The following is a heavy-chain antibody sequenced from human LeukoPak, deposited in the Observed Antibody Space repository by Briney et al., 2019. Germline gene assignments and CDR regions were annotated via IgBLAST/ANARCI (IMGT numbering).Heavy chain of an antibody. Sequence: GGSLRLSCAASGFTFSSYSMNWVRQAPGKGLEWVSSISSSSSYIYYADSVKGRFTISRDNAKNSLYLQMNSLRSEDTAVYYCARTPQFGTYYYDSSGYSSGYFDLWGRGTLVTVSS. CDR2: ISSSSSYI. J-gene: IGHJ2*01. CDR1: GFTFSSYS. V-gene: IGHV3-21*04. D-gene: IGHD3-22*01. CDR3: ARTPQFGTYYYDSSGYSSGYFDL.